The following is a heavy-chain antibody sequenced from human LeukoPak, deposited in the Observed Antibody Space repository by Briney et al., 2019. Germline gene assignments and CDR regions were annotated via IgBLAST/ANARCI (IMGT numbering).Heavy chain of an antibody. CDR3: ARDTEYDILTGYPTEYYFDY. J-gene: IGHJ4*02. V-gene: IGHV1-2*02. Sequence: ASVKVSCKASGYTFTGYYMHWVRQAPGQGLEWMGWINPNSGGTNYAQKFQGRVTMTRDTSISTAYMELSRLRSDDTAVYYCARDTEYDILTGYPTEYYFDYWGQGTLVTVSS. D-gene: IGHD3-9*01. CDR2: INPNSGGT. CDR1: GYTFTGYY.